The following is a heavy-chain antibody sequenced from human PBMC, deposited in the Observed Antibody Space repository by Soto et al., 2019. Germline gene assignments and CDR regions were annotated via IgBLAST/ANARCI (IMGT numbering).Heavy chain of an antibody. CDR1: GLTFSSYW. CDR2: IKEDGSEK. J-gene: IGHJ4*02. CDR3: ARGAGRLDY. V-gene: IGHV3-7*01. Sequence: EVQVVESGGGLVQPGGSLRLSCAGSGLTFSSYWMTWVRQAPGKGLGWVANIKEDGSEKYYVDCVKGRFTISRDDAKNSLYLQMNSLRAEDTAVYYCARGAGRLDYWGQGTLVTVSS.